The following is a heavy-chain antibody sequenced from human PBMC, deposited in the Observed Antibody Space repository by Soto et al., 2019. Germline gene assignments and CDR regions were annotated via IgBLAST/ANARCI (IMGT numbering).Heavy chain of an antibody. D-gene: IGHD2-2*01. CDR1: GYTFIDYD. J-gene: IGHJ4*02. Sequence: ASLKVSCKASGYTFIDYDINWVRQAPGQGLEWMGWVSPNSGNTVYAQRFQARVTMTRDTSISTAYMELSSLRFEDTAMYYCARGRFYSETSTRLGFWGQGPQVTVSS. CDR3: ARGRFYSETSTRLGF. CDR2: VSPNSGNT. V-gene: IGHV1-8*01.